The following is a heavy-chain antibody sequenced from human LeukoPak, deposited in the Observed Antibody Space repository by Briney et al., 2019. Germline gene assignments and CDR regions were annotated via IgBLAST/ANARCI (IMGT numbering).Heavy chain of an antibody. V-gene: IGHV1-3*01. D-gene: IGHD4-17*01. CDR3: ARDSHLNDYGDYGFDY. CDR2: INAGNGNT. CDR1: GYTFTSYA. J-gene: IGHJ4*02. Sequence: ASVKVSCKASGYTFTSYAMHWVRQAPGQRLEWMGWINAGNGNTKYSQKFQGRVTITRDTSASTAYMELSSLRSEDTAVYYCARDSHLNDYGDYGFDYWGQGTLVTVSS.